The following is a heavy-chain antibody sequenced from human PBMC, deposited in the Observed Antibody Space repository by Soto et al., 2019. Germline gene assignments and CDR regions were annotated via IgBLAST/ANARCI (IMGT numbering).Heavy chain of an antibody. J-gene: IGHJ5*02. Sequence: QVQLVQSGAEVKKPGDSVKVSCKASGYTFTRYGISWVRQAPGQGLEWMGWISAYNGNTDYEQNLQGRVTMTTDTSTSTAYMELRSLRSDDTAVYYCARAHQRLAHAMNWFDPWGQGTLVTVSS. CDR2: ISAYNGNT. D-gene: IGHD6-25*01. CDR1: GYTFTRYG. CDR3: ARAHQRLAHAMNWFDP. V-gene: IGHV1-18*01.